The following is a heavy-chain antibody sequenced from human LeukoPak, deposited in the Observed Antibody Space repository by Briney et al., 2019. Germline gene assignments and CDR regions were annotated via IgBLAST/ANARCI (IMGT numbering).Heavy chain of an antibody. J-gene: IGHJ3*02. V-gene: IGHV3-11*01. D-gene: IGHD3-22*01. CDR1: GFTFSDYY. Sequence: PGGSLRLSCAASGFTFSDYYMSWIRQAPGKGLEWVSYISSSGGTIYYADSVKGRFTISRDNAKNSLYLQMNSLRAEDTAVYYCARDTYYYDSSGYFVGAFDIWGQGTMVTVSS. CDR2: ISSSGGTI. CDR3: ARDTYYYDSSGYFVGAFDI.